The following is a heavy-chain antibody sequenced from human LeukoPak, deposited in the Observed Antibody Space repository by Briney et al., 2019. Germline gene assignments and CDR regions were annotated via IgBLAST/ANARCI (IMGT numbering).Heavy chain of an antibody. CDR1: GFTFSSYA. J-gene: IGHJ4*02. Sequence: GGSLRLSCAATGFTFSSYAMSWVRQAPGKGLEWVSDISGSGGSTHYADSVKGRFTISRDNAKNSLSLQVNSLSAEDTAVYYCARSRSGYYEDYWGQGTLVTVSS. D-gene: IGHD3-22*01. CDR3: ARSRSGYYEDY. V-gene: IGHV3-23*01. CDR2: ISGSGGST.